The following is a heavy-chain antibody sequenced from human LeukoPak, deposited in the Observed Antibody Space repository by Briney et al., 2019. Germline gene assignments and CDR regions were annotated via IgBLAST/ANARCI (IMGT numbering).Heavy chain of an antibody. V-gene: IGHV3-49*04. D-gene: IGHD2-21*01. CDR1: GFNFNNAD. CDR2: IRSNAYGGTT. J-gene: IGHJ4*02. CDR3: VCQDCYDTLENSDS. Sequence: GRSLRLSCTASGFNFNNADITWVRQAPGKGPEWLGFIRSNAYGGTTFYAASVQDKFTISRDDSQGIAYLQMNSVNSEDTAVYYCVCQDCYDTLENSDSWGQGTLVTVSS.